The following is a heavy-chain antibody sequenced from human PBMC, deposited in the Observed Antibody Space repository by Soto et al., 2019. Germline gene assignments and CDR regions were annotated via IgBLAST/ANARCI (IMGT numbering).Heavy chain of an antibody. CDR1: GFTFSNAY. CDR3: TTTPWLGELFAC. D-gene: IGHD3-10*01. J-gene: IGHJ4*02. V-gene: IGHV3-15*01. CDR2: IKRKSDGGTT. Sequence: EVQLVESGGGLVEPGGSLRLSCAASGFTFSNAYMSWVRQAPGKGLEWIGRIKRKSDGGTTDYAAPVKGRFTISRDDSKNTLYLQMSSLKTEDTAVYYCTTTPWLGELFACWGQGTLVTVSS.